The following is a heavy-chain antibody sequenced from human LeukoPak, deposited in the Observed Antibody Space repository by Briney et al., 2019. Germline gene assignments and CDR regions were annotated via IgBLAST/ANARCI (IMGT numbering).Heavy chain of an antibody. D-gene: IGHD5-12*01. CDR1: GGTFSSYA. CDR2: IIPILGIA. V-gene: IGHV1-69*04. CDR3: ARGGLHGMDV. Sequence: GASVKVSCKASGGTFSSYAISWVRQAPGQGLEWMGRIIPILGIANYAQKFQGRVTITRDTSASTAYMELSSLRSEDMAVYYCARGGLHGMDVWGQGTTVTVSS. J-gene: IGHJ6*02.